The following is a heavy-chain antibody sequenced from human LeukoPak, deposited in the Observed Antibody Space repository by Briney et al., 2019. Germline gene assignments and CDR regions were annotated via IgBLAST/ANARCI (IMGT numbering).Heavy chain of an antibody. Sequence: GSLRLSCAASGFTFSSYAMSWVRQAPGKGLEWVSAISGSGGSTYYADSVKGRFTISRDDSKNTLYLQMNSLRAEVTAVYYCAKDVVVVPAAAFDYWGQGTLVTVSS. CDR2: ISGSGGST. J-gene: IGHJ4*02. D-gene: IGHD2-2*01. CDR1: GFTFSSYA. V-gene: IGHV3-23*01. CDR3: AKDVVVVPAAAFDY.